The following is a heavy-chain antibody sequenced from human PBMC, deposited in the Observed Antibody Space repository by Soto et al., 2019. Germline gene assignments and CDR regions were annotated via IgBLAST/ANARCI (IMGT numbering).Heavy chain of an antibody. CDR1: GFHFRSYG. D-gene: IGHD2-15*01. J-gene: IGHJ5*02. Sequence: QVQLVESGGGVVQPGRSLRLSCAASGFHFRSYGMHWVRQAPGKGLEWVAVISYDGSNEYYADSVKGRFTISRDNSKNTLYLQMNSLRDEDTAVFYCAKGRVAAGGGWFDPWGQGTLVTVSS. V-gene: IGHV3-30*18. CDR3: AKGRVAAGGGWFDP. CDR2: ISYDGSNE.